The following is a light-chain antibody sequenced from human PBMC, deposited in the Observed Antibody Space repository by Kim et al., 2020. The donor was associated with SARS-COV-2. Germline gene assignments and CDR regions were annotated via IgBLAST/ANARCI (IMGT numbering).Light chain of an antibody. Sequence: VSPGERATLSCRASQSVRTKLAWYQQRPGQAPRLLFYGASTRATGVPARFSGTGSGTEFTLTISSLQSGDFAVYFCQQYNTWLLTFGGGTKVDIK. V-gene: IGKV3-15*01. CDR3: QQYNTWLLT. J-gene: IGKJ4*01. CDR1: QSVRTK. CDR2: GAS.